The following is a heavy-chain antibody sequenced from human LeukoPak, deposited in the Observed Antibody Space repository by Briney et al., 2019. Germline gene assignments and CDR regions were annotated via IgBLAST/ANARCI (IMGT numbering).Heavy chain of an antibody. CDR3: AKTWEPKFGFDH. J-gene: IGHJ4*02. D-gene: IGHD1-26*01. CDR1: GFTFSSYG. Sequence: GRSLRLSCAASGFTFSSYGMHWVRQAPGKGLEWVAFIHYDGGNKYYADSVKGRFTISRDNSKNTLYLQMNSLRTEDTAVYYCAKTWEPKFGFDHWGQGTLVTVSS. CDR2: IHYDGGNK. V-gene: IGHV3-30*02.